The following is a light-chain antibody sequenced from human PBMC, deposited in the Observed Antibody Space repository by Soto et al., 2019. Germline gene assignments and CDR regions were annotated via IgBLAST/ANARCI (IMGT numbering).Light chain of an antibody. CDR3: CSYAGSPRYV. Sequence: QSVLTQPRSVSGSPGQSVTISCTGTSSDVGGYNYVSWYQQHPGKAPKVMIYDVSERPSGVPDRFSGSKSGNTASLTISGLQAEDEADYYCCSYAGSPRYVLGTGTTLTVL. J-gene: IGLJ1*01. CDR1: SSDVGGYNY. CDR2: DVS. V-gene: IGLV2-11*01.